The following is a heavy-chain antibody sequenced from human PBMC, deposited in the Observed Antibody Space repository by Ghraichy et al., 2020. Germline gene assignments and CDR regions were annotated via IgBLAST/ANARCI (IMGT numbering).Heavy chain of an antibody. Sequence: SQTLSLTCTVSGGSISSYYWSWIRQPAGKGLEWIGRIYTSGSTNYNPSLKSRVTMSVDTSKNQFSPKLSSVTAADTAVYYCARDLGGTGYSGYDQNWFDPWGQGTLVTVSS. V-gene: IGHV4-4*07. J-gene: IGHJ5*02. CDR2: IYTSGST. CDR1: GGSISSYY. CDR3: ARDLGGTGYSGYDQNWFDP. D-gene: IGHD5-12*01.